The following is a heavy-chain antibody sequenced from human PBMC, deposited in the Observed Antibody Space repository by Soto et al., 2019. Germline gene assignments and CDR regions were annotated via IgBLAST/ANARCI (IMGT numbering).Heavy chain of an antibody. Sequence: EGQIVESGGDLVQPGMSLRLSCVASGFTFDDFAMYWVRQTPGKGLEWVSGISLDTETVAYADSVKGRFTISRDNAKNSVYRQMHSPRPEDTAVYYCANDKQRLGGRGFSYYHYGMDVWGQGPTVTLS. D-gene: IGHD3-3*02. CDR1: GFTFDDFA. CDR2: ISLDTETV. V-gene: IGHV3-9*01. J-gene: IGHJ6*02. CDR3: ANDKQRLGGRGFSYYHYGMDV.